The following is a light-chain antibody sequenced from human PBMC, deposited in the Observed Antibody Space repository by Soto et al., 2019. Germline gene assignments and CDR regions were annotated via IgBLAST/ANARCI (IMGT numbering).Light chain of an antibody. CDR3: QQYNNWPPP. CDR2: GAS. CDR1: QSVSSN. V-gene: IGKV3-15*01. J-gene: IGKJ1*01. Sequence: EIGMTQSPATLSVSPGERATLSCRASQSVSSNLAWYQQKPGQAPRLLIYGASTRATGIPARFSGSGSGTEFTLTIGSLQSEDFAVYYCQQYNNWPPPFGQGTKVDIK.